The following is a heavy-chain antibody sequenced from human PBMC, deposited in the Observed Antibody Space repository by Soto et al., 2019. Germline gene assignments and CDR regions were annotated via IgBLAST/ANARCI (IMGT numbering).Heavy chain of an antibody. CDR1: GGSVSSGSYY. J-gene: IGHJ4*02. D-gene: IGHD3-22*01. CDR3: ARAEGYYDSSGPDD. CDR2: IYYSGST. Sequence: PSETLSLTCTVSGGSVSSGSYYWSWIRQPPGKGLEWIGYIYYSGSTNYNPSLKSRVTISVDTSKNQFSLKLSSVTAADTAVYYCARAEGYYDSSGPDDWGQGPLVTVSS. V-gene: IGHV4-61*01.